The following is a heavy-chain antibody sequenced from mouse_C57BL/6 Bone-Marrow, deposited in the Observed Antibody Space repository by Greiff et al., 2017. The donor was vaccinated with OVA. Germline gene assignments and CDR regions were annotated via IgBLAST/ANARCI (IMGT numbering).Heavy chain of an antibody. CDR2: IDPSDSYT. D-gene: IGHD1-1*01. Sequence: QVQLQQPGAELVKPGASVKLSCKASGYTFTSYWMQWVKQRPGQGLEWIGEIDPSDSYTNYNQKFKGKATLTVDTSSSTAYMQLSSLTSEDSAVYYCARPHYYGRGYYAMDYWGQGTSVTVSS. J-gene: IGHJ4*01. CDR1: GYTFTSYW. CDR3: ARPHYYGRGYYAMDY. V-gene: IGHV1-50*01.